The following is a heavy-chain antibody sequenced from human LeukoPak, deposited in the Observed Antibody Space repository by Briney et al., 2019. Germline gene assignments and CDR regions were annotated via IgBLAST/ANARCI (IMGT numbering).Heavy chain of an antibody. Sequence: VASVKVSCKASGYTFTGYYMHWVRQAPGQGLEWMGWINPNSGGTNYEQKFQGRVTMTRDTSISTAYMELGRLRSDDTAVYYCARENIAAAGTRGDYWGQGTLVTVSS. CDR1: GYTFTGYY. D-gene: IGHD6-13*01. J-gene: IGHJ4*02. CDR3: ARENIAAAGTRGDY. V-gene: IGHV1-2*02. CDR2: INPNSGGT.